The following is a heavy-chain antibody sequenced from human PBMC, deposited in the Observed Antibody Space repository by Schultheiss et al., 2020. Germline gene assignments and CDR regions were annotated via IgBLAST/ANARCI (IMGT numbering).Heavy chain of an antibody. V-gene: IGHV3-23*01. D-gene: IGHD2-2*01. CDR1: GFTFDDYA. CDR2: ISGSGGST. J-gene: IGHJ5*02. CDR3: AREVGIPAATNWFDP. Sequence: GGSLRLSCAASGFTFDDYAMHWVRQAPGKGLEWVSSISGSGGSTYYADSVKGRFTISRDNSKNTLYLQMNSLRPEDTAVYYCAREVGIPAATNWFDPWGQGALVTVSS.